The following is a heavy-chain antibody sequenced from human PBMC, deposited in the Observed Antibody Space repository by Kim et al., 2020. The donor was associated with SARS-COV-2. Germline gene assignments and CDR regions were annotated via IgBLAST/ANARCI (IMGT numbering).Heavy chain of an antibody. V-gene: IGHV5-51*01. J-gene: IGHJ5*02. CDR3: ARPAYGDYPWGWFDP. D-gene: IGHD4-17*01. Sequence: PSFQGQVTISADKSISTAYLQWSSLKASDTAMYYCARPAYGDYPWGWFDPWGQGTLVTVSS.